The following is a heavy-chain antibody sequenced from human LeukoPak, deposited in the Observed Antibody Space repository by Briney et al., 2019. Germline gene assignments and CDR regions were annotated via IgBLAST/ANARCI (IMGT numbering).Heavy chain of an antibody. D-gene: IGHD1-26*01. CDR1: GYTFTSYD. CDR2: MNPNSGNT. Sequence: ASVEVSCKASGYTFTSYDINWVQQATGQGLEWMGWMNPNSGNTGYAQKFQGRVTITRNTSISTAYMELSSLRSEDTAVYYCARGQEWELIDYWGQGTLVTVSS. J-gene: IGHJ4*02. CDR3: ARGQEWELIDY. V-gene: IGHV1-8*03.